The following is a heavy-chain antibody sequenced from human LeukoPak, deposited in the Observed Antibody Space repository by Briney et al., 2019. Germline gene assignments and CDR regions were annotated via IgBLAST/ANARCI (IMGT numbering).Heavy chain of an antibody. J-gene: IGHJ4*02. Sequence: GGSLRLSCAASGFTFSSYAMHWVRQAPGKGLEWVAVISHDGSNKYYADSVKGRFTISRDNSKNTLYLQMNSLRAEDTAVYYCARDLEMATDQFDYWGQGTLVTVSS. V-gene: IGHV3-30*04. D-gene: IGHD5-24*01. CDR1: GFTFSSYA. CDR2: ISHDGSNK. CDR3: ARDLEMATDQFDY.